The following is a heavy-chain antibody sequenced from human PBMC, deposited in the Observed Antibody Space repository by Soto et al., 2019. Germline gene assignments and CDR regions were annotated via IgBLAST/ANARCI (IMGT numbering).Heavy chain of an antibody. J-gene: IGHJ6*02. CDR3: ARQFRTFVGVIVMGVPSYYFYGMDV. CDR1: GGTFSSYA. V-gene: IGHV1-69*01. CDR2: IIPIFGTA. Sequence: QVQLVQSGAEVKKPGSSVKVSCKASGGTFSSYAISWVRQAPGQGLEWMGGIIPIFGTANYAQKFQGRVTITADESTSTAYVERSSLSSEDTSVYYCARQFRTFVGVIVMGVPSYYFYGMDVWGQGTTVTVSS. D-gene: IGHD3-16*02.